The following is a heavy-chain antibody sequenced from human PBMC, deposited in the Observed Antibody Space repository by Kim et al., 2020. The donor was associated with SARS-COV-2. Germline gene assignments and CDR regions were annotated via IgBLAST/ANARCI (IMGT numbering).Heavy chain of an antibody. CDR3: ARAKGIAAAYYYYGMDV. J-gene: IGHJ6*02. D-gene: IGHD6-13*01. V-gene: IGHV4-59*01. Sequence: KGLVTISVDTSKNQFSLKLSSVTAADTAVYYCARAKGIAAAYYYYGMDVWGQGTTVTVSS.